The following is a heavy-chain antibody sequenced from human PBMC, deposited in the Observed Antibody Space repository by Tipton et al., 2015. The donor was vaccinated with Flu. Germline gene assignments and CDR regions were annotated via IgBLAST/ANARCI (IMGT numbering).Heavy chain of an antibody. Sequence: TLSLTCSVSGGSISSGGFYWSWIRQHPGKGLEWIGYIFYSGSTYFNPSLKSRVTILVDTSKNQFSLRLSSVTAADTAVYYCARLYDGDVFDIWGQGTMVTVSS. J-gene: IGHJ3*02. CDR1: GGSISSGGFY. D-gene: IGHD2-8*01. V-gene: IGHV4-31*03. CDR3: ARLYDGDVFDI. CDR2: IFYSGST.